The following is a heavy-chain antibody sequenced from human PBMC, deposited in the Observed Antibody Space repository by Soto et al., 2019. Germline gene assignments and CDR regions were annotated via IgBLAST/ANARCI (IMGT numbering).Heavy chain of an antibody. CDR2: IYYSVST. J-gene: IGHJ4*02. V-gene: IGHV4-39*07. Sequence: PSETLSLTCTVSGGSISSSSYYWGWIRQPPGKGLEWIGNIYYSVSTNYNPSLKSRVTMSVDTSKNQFSLKLGPVTAADTAVYFCARLWVMVTGEYFDYWGQGTLVTVSS. CDR1: GGSISSSSYY. CDR3: ARLWVMVTGEYFDY. D-gene: IGHD2-21*02.